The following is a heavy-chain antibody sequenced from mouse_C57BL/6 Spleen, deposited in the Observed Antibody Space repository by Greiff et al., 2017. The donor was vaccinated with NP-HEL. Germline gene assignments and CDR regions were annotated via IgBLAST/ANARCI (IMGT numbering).Heavy chain of an antibody. V-gene: IGHV1-82*01. CDR1: GYAFSSSW. Sequence: QVQLKESGPELVKPGASVKISCKASGYAFSSSWMNWVKQRPGKGLEWIGRIYPGDGDTNYNGKFKGKATLTADKSSSTAYMQLSSLTSEDSAVYFCARDRYNYDAMDYWGQGTSVTVSS. D-gene: IGHD1-3*01. CDR2: IYPGDGDT. CDR3: ARDRYNYDAMDY. J-gene: IGHJ4*01.